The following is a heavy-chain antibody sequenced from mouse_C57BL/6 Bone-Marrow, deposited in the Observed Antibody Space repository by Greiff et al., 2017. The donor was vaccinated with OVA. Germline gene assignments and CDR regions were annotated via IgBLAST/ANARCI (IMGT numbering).Heavy chain of an antibody. CDR3: VRPYYSNYVWFAY. V-gene: IGHV10-1*01. D-gene: IGHD2-5*01. Sequence: EVKLVESGGGLVQPKGSLKLSCAASGFSFNTYAMNWVRQAPGKGLEWVARIRSKSNNYATYYADSVKDRFTISRDDSESMLYLQMNNLKTEDTAMYYCVRPYYSNYVWFAYWGQGTLVTVSA. CDR2: IRSKSNNYAT. J-gene: IGHJ3*01. CDR1: GFSFNTYA.